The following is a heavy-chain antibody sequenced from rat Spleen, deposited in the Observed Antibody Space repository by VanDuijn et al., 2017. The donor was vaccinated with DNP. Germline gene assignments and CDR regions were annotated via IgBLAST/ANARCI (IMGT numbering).Heavy chain of an antibody. V-gene: IGHV5-20*01. Sequence: EVQLVESGGGLVQPGRSMKLSCAASGFTFSHYYMAWVRQAPTKGLEWVASISHDGSSTYYRDSVKGRFTISRDNARNSLYLQMDSLRSEDTATYYCTTFDDYWGQGVMVTVSS. J-gene: IGHJ2*01. CDR3: TTFDDY. CDR1: GFTFSHYY. CDR2: ISHDGSST.